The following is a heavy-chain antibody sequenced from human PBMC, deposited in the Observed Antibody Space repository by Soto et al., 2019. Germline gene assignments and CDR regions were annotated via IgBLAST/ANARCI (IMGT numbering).Heavy chain of an antibody. CDR2: ISFSGST. D-gene: IGHD6-13*01. J-gene: IGHJ4*02. Sequence: SETVSLTCIVSGGSISSRSYYWGWIRQPPGKGLEWIGTISFSGSTYYGLSLKSRLTISVDTSRNHFSLKLSSVTAADTAVYYCASLVNGQHEYFDYWGQGALVTVS. CDR1: GGSISSRSYY. V-gene: IGHV4-39*02. CDR3: ASLVNGQHEYFDY.